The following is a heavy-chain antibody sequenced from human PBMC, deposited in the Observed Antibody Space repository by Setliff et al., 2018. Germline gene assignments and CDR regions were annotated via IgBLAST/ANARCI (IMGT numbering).Heavy chain of an antibody. CDR3: ARALSRGDVSSAPTGYDY. V-gene: IGHV4-39*01. CDR2: IYYRGST. Sequence: KPSETLSLTCTVSGGSISSSSYYWGWIRQPPGKGLEWIGSIYYRGSTYYNPSFKSRLTISVDTSQNQFSLKLSSVTAADTAVYYCARALSRGDVSSAPTGYDYWGQGSLVTVSS. J-gene: IGHJ4*02. D-gene: IGHD2-8*02. CDR1: GGSISSSSYY.